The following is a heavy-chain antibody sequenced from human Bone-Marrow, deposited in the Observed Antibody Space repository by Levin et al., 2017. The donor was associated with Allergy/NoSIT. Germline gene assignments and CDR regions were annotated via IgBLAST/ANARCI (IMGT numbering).Heavy chain of an antibody. V-gene: IGHV1-8*01. CDR3: ARVHGPIDY. CDR1: GYTFMSYD. Sequence: GESLKISCKASGYTFMSYDINWVRQATGQGLEWMGWINPNSGNTGYAQKFQGRVTMTRSTSISTAYMELSSLTSEDTAVYYCARVHGPIDYWGQGTLVTVSS. J-gene: IGHJ4*02. CDR2: INPNSGNT.